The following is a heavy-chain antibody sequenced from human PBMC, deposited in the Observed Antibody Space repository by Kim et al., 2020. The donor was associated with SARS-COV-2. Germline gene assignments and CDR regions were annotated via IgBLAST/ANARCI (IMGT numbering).Heavy chain of an antibody. CDR3: TTYNEGYCSSTSCYDGYYYYCMDV. Sequence: GGSLRLSCAASGFTFSNAWMSWVRQAPGKGLEWVGRIKSKTDGGTTDYAAPVKGRFTISRDDSKTTLYLQMNSLKTEDTAVYYCTTYNEGYCSSTSCYDGYYYYCMDVWGQGTTVTVSS. CDR1: GFTFSNAW. J-gene: IGHJ6*02. D-gene: IGHD2-2*01. V-gene: IGHV3-15*01. CDR2: IKSKTDGGTT.